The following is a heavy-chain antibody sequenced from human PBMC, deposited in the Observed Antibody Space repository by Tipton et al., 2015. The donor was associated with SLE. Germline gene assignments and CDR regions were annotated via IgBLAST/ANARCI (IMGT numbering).Heavy chain of an antibody. CDR1: GFTFSSYA. D-gene: IGHD6-19*01. Sequence: GSLRLSCAASGFTFSSYAMSWVRQAPGKGLEWVSAISGSGGSTYYADSVKGRFTISRDNSKNTLYLQMNSLRAEDTAVYYCARDRSAGRDAFDIWGQGTMVTVSS. V-gene: IGHV3-23*01. CDR3: ARDRSAGRDAFDI. CDR2: ISGSGGST. J-gene: IGHJ3*02.